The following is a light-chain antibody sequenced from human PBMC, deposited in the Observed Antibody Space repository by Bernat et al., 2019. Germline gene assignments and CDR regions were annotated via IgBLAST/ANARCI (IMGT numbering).Light chain of an antibody. CDR1: QSISSY. V-gene: IGKV1-39*01. CDR3: QQSYSTPWT. CDR2: AAS. Sequence: DIQMTQSPSSLSASVGDRVTITCRASQSISSYLNWYQLKPGKAPKLLIYAASSLQSGVPSRFSGSVSGTDFTLTISSLQPEDFATNYCQQSYSTPWTFGPGTNVEIK. J-gene: IGKJ1*01.